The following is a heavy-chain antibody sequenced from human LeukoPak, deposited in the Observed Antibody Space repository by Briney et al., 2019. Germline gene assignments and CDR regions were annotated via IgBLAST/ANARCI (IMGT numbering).Heavy chain of an antibody. J-gene: IGHJ6*02. CDR3: ARDLYYDFWSGYYGTYYGMDV. V-gene: IGHV4-59*01. Sequence: PSEILSLTCTVSGGSISSYYWSWIRQPPGKGLEWIGYIYYSGSTNYNPSLKSRVTISVDTSKNQFSLKLSSVTAADTAVYYCARDLYYDFWSGYYGTYYGMDVWGQGTTVTVSS. CDR1: GGSISSYY. D-gene: IGHD3-3*01. CDR2: IYYSGST.